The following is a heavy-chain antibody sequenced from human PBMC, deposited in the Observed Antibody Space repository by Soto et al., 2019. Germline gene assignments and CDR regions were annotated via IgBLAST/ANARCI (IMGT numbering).Heavy chain of an antibody. CDR2: IYYSGST. CDR1: GGSISSDGYY. J-gene: IGHJ4*02. CDR3: AREHYDSSGYTDY. Sequence: SETLSLTCTVSGGSISSDGYYWSWIRQHPGKGLEWIGYIYYSGSTYYNPSLKSRVTISVDTSKNQFSLKLSSVTAADTAVYYCAREHYDSSGYTDYWGQGTLVTVS. D-gene: IGHD3-22*01. V-gene: IGHV4-31*03.